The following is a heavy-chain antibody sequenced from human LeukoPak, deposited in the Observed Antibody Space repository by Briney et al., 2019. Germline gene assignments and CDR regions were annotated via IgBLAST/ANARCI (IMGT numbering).Heavy chain of an antibody. Sequence: ASVKVSCKASGGTFSSYDLSWVRQAPGQGLEWTGGIIPIFGTVNYAQKFQGRVTITADESTSTAYMELSSLRSEDTAVYYCARYDYYHYGMDVWGKGTTVTVSS. CDR1: GGTFSSYD. J-gene: IGHJ6*04. CDR3: ARYDYYHYGMDV. CDR2: IIPIFGTV. V-gene: IGHV1-69*13.